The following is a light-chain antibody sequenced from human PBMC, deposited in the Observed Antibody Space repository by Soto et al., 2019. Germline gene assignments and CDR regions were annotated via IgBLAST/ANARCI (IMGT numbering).Light chain of an antibody. CDR3: QHRSNRPIP. CDR1: QSVGTY. CDR2: GAS. Sequence: GLTQSPAAGSLSPRERATLSCRASQSVGTYVAWYQQKRGKSPRLLSDGASNRAPGIPARFSGRGSGTDVTLPISSLEPEDFARYYCQHRSNRPIPFGQGTRLKIK. J-gene: IGKJ5*01. V-gene: IGKV3-11*01.